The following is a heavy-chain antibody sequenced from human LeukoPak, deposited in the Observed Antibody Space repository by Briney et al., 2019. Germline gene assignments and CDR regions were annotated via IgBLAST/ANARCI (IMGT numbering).Heavy chain of an antibody. V-gene: IGHV4-59*01. CDR1: GGSISDYY. CDR2: IYYSGST. Sequence: SETLSLTCTVSGGSISDYYWSWIRQPPGKGLEWIGYIYYSGSTNYSPSLKRRATISVDTSKNQFSLKLTSVPAADTAVYYCARGGYHAVWYFDLWGRGTLVTVSS. J-gene: IGHJ2*01. CDR3: ARGGYHAVWYFDL. D-gene: IGHD2-2*01.